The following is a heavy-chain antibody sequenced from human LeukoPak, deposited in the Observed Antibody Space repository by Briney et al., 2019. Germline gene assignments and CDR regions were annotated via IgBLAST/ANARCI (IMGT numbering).Heavy chain of an antibody. V-gene: IGHV3-9*01. CDR2: ISWNSGSI. CDR3: AKDRENYYYYMDV. Sequence: GGSLRLSCAASGFTFDDYAMHWVRQAPGKGLEWVSGISWNSGSIGYADSVKGRFTISRANAKNSLYLQMISLRAEDTALYYCAKDRENYYYYMDVWGKGTTVTVSS. D-gene: IGHD1-26*01. J-gene: IGHJ6*03. CDR1: GFTFDDYA.